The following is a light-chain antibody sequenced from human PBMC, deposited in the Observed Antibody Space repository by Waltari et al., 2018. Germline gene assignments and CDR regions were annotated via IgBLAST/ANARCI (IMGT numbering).Light chain of an antibody. CDR2: RNN. CDR3: AAWEDSLSGGV. V-gene: IGLV1-47*01. CDR1: SSNIGSNY. J-gene: IGLJ3*02. Sequence: QSVLTQPPSASGTPGQRVTISCSGSSSNIGSNYVYWYQQLPGTAPKRLIYRNNLRPSGVPDRFPGSESGTSASLAISGLRSDDEADYYCAAWEDSLSGGVFGGGTRLTVL.